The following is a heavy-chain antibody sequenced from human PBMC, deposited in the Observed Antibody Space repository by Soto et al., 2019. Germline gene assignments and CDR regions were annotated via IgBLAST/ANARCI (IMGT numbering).Heavy chain of an antibody. CDR3: ASALTCGGDCYDFDY. Sequence: EVQLVESGGGLVQPGGSLRLSCAASGFTFSSYWMHWVRQAPGKGLVWVSRINSDGSSTSYADSVKGRFTISRDNAKNTLYLQMNSVRAEDTAVYYCASALTCGGDCYDFDYWGQGTLVTVSS. J-gene: IGHJ4*02. CDR1: GFTFSSYW. V-gene: IGHV3-74*01. D-gene: IGHD2-21*02. CDR2: INSDGSST.